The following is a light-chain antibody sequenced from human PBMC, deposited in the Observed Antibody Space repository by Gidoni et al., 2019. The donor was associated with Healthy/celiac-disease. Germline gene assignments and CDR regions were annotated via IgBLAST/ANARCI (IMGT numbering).Light chain of an antibody. V-gene: IGKV3-20*01. Sequence: IVLTQSPGHLSLSPGERATLSCRASQSVSSSYLAWYQQKPGQAPRLLIYGASSRATGIPDRFSGSGSGTDFTLTISRLEPEDFAVYYCQQYGSSPLFTFGPGTKVDIK. CDR1: QSVSSSY. CDR2: GAS. CDR3: QQYGSSPLFT. J-gene: IGKJ3*01.